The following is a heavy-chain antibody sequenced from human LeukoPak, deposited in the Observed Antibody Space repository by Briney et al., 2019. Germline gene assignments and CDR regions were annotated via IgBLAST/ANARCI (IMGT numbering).Heavy chain of an antibody. CDR2: ISYDGSNK. Sequence: PPGGSLRLSCAASGFTLSSYGMHWVRQAPGKGLEWVAVISYDGSNKYYADSVKGRFTISRDNSKNTLYLQMNSLRPEDTAVYYCAKDQGYSYGYVSYWGQGTLVTVSS. V-gene: IGHV3-30*18. CDR3: AKDQGYSYGYVSY. D-gene: IGHD5-18*01. CDR1: GFTLSSYG. J-gene: IGHJ4*02.